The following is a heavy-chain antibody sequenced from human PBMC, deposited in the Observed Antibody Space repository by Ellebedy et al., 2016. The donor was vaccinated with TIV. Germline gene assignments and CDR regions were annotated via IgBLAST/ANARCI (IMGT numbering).Heavy chain of an antibody. J-gene: IGHJ3*02. V-gene: IGHV3-21*01. CDR1: GFTFSTYS. CDR3: ARCVVAHAAFDI. D-gene: IGHD2-15*01. CDR2: ISGSRSYI. Sequence: GESLKISCAASGFTFSTYSMNWVRQAPGKGLEWVSSISGSRSYIYYADSVKGRFTISRDNAKNSLYLQMNSLRGEDTAVYYCARCVVAHAAFDIWGQGTMCTVSS.